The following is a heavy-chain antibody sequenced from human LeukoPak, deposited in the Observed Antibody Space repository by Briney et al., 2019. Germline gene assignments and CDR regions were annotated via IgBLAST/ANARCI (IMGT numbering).Heavy chain of an antibody. Sequence: ASVKVSCKASGYTFTSYGISWVRQAPGQGLEWMGWISAYNGNTNYAQKLQGRVTMTTDTSTSTAYMELRSLRPDDTAVYYCVREPKYYYGSGSYLYDPWGQGTLVTVSS. CDR1: GYTFTSYG. J-gene: IGHJ5*02. CDR3: VREPKYYYGSGSYLYDP. D-gene: IGHD3-10*01. V-gene: IGHV1-18*01. CDR2: ISAYNGNT.